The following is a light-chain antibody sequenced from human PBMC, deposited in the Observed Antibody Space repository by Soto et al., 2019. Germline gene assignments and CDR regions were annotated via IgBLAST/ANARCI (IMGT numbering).Light chain of an antibody. Sequence: EIVLTQSPGTLSLSPGEGATLSCRASQSVSTNFFAWYQQKPGQAPRLLIYGASTRATGSPDRFSGSGSGTDFTLTISRLEPEDFAVYYCQQYGRTSWTFGQGTKVEI. J-gene: IGKJ1*01. V-gene: IGKV3-20*01. CDR1: QSVSTNF. CDR2: GAS. CDR3: QQYGRTSWT.